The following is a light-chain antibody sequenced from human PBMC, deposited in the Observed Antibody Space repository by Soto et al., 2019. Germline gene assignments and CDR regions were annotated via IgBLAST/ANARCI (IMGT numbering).Light chain of an antibody. CDR3: QQCESTPPT. CDR2: WAS. Sequence: DIVMTQSPDSLAVSLGERATTNCKSSQSALYTSNNKNYFAWYQQRPGQPPKLLIYWASTRESGVPDRFSGSGSGTDFTLTITSLQAEDVAVYYCQQCESTPPTFGQGTKLEIK. J-gene: IGKJ2*01. CDR1: QSALYTSNNKNY. V-gene: IGKV4-1*01.